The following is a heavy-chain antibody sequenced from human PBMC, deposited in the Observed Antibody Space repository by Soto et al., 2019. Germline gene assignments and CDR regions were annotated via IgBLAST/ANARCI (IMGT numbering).Heavy chain of an antibody. J-gene: IGHJ4*02. V-gene: IGHV1-18*01. Sequence: GASVKVSCKASGGTFSSYAISWVRQAPGQGLEWMGWISAYNGNTNYAQKLQGRVTMTTDTSTSTAYMELRSLRSDDTAVYYCARVKDTAMADFDYWGQGTLVTVSS. CDR3: ARVKDTAMADFDY. CDR1: GGTFSSYA. CDR2: ISAYNGNT. D-gene: IGHD5-18*01.